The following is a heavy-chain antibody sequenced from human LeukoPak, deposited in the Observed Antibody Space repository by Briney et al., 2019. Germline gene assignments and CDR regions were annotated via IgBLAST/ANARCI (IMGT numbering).Heavy chain of an antibody. J-gene: IGHJ4*02. CDR2: IRYDGSNK. CDR1: GFTFSSYG. Sequence: PGGSLRLSCAASGFTFSSYGMHWVRQAPGKGLEWVAFIRYDGSNKCYADSVKGRFTISRDNSKNTLYLQMNSLRAEDTAVYYCAKERGNYYDSSGYYPLDYWGQGTLVTVSS. V-gene: IGHV3-30*02. D-gene: IGHD3-22*01. CDR3: AKERGNYYDSSGYYPLDY.